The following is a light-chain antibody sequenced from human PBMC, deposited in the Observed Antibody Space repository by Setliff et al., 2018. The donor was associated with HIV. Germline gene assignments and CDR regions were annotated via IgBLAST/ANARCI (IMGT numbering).Light chain of an antibody. CDR2: DVS. J-gene: IGLJ1*01. Sequence: QSALAQPASVSGSPGQSITISCTGTSGDIGGHNHVSWYQQHSGKAPKLMIYDVSQRPSRDSSRFSGSKSGDTASLTISGLQAEDEADYHCSSSTRTSTLFGTGTKVTVL. V-gene: IGLV2-14*03. CDR3: SSSTRTSTL. CDR1: SGDIGGHNH.